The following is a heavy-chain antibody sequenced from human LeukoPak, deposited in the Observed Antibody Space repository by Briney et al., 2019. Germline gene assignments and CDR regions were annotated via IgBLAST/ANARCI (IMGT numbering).Heavy chain of an antibody. V-gene: IGHV1-8*01. CDR3: ARGPPNWGYDY. CDR2: MSPNSGDT. D-gene: IGHD7-27*01. J-gene: IGHJ4*02. Sequence: ASAKVSCKASGCTFTSYDFNWVRQATGQRPEWMGWMSPNSGDTGYAQKFQDRVTMTRNTSISTAYMELSSLRSDDTAVYYCARGPPNWGYDYWGPGTLVTVSS. CDR1: GCTFTSYD.